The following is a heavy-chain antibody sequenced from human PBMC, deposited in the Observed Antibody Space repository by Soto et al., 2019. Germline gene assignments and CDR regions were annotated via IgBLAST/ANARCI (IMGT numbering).Heavy chain of an antibody. J-gene: IGHJ4*02. D-gene: IGHD3-10*01. CDR1: GFTFSSYG. CDR3: AKGEAGFGELRKVDY. V-gene: IGHV3-23*01. CDR2: ITVGGGST. Sequence: GGSLRLSCAASGFTFSSYGMSWVRQAPGKGLDWVSGITVGGGSTYYADSVKGRFTISRDNSKNTLYLQMNSLRAEDTAVYYCAKGEAGFGELRKVDYWGQGTLVTVSS.